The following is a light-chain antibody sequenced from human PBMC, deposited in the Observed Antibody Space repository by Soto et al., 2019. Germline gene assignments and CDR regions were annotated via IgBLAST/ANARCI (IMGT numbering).Light chain of an antibody. J-gene: IGLJ1*01. Sequence: QSVLTQPASVSGSPGQSITISCTGTSSDIGAYDYVSWYQQHPGGVPKLLLYDVSSRPSGVSSRFSGSKSGNTASLTISGLQADDESDYYCSSFADSSARDYVFGGRTKVTVL. CDR3: SSFADSSARDYV. CDR2: DVS. CDR1: SSDIGAYDY. V-gene: IGLV2-14*03.